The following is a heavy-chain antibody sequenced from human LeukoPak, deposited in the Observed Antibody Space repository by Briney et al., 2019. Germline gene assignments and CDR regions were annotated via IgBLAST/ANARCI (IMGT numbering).Heavy chain of an antibody. D-gene: IGHD6-13*01. Sequence: GGSLRLSCAASGFTFSSYSMNWVRQAPGKGLEWVSSISSSSSYIYYADSVKGRFTISRDNAKNSLYLQMNSLRAEDTAVYYCARGIAAAGTSLYYWGQGTLVTVSS. CDR3: ARGIAAAGTSLYY. V-gene: IGHV3-21*01. J-gene: IGHJ4*02. CDR2: ISSSSSYI. CDR1: GFTFSSYS.